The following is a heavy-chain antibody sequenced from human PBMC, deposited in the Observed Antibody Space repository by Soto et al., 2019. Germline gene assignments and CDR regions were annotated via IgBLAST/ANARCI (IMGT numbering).Heavy chain of an antibody. V-gene: IGHV3-30-3*01. Sequence: ESGGGVVQPGRSLRLSCAASGFTFSSYAMHWVRQAPGKGLEWVAVISYDGSNKYYADSVKGRFTISRDNSKNTLYLQMNSLRAEDTAVYYCARDRDYAGAFDIWGQGSMVTVSS. CDR3: ARDRDYAGAFDI. D-gene: IGHD4-17*01. J-gene: IGHJ3*02. CDR2: ISYDGSNK. CDR1: GFTFSSYA.